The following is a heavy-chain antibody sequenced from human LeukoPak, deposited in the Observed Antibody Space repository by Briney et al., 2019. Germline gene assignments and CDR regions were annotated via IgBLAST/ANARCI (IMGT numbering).Heavy chain of an antibody. V-gene: IGHV4-4*07. CDR3: ADDFGD. Sequence: SETLSLTCSVSCASVSSYYWTWIRQPAGKGLEWIGRIYPSGTTHYNPSLKSRVTMSLDTSKNQFSLKLTSVTAADTAVYYCADDFGDWGQGTLVTVSS. CDR1: CASVSSYY. J-gene: IGHJ4*02. CDR2: IYPSGTT. D-gene: IGHD4-17*01.